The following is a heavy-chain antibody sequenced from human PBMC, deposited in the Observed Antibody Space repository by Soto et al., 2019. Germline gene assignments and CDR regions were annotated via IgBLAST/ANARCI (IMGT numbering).Heavy chain of an antibody. J-gene: IGHJ4*02. Sequence: SETLSLTCTVSGGSISNGDGYWSWIRQPPGKGLEWIGYINYSGNTFYNASLKSRVTISVDTSKNQFSLRLSSVTAADTAVYYCARASWFGELSFDYWGQGTLVTVSS. D-gene: IGHD3-10*01. V-gene: IGHV4-30-4*01. CDR2: INYSGNT. CDR3: ARASWFGELSFDY. CDR1: GGSISNGDGY.